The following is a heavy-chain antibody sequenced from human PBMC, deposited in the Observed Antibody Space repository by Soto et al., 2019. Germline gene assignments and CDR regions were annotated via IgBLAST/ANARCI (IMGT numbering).Heavy chain of an antibody. J-gene: IGHJ4*02. CDR1: GYTFTGYY. V-gene: IGHV1-2*04. CDR3: ARELGSGNAEFDY. Sequence: ASVKVSCKASGYTFTGYYMHWVRQAPGQGLEWMGWINPNSGGTNYAQKFQGWVTMSRDTSISTAYMELSRLRSDDTAVYYCARELGSGNAEFDYWGQGTLVTVSS. D-gene: IGHD2-15*01. CDR2: INPNSGGT.